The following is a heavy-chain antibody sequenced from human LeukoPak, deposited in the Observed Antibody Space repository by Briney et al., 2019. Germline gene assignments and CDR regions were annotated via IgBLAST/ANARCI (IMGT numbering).Heavy chain of an antibody. D-gene: IGHD6-19*01. Sequence: HPGGSLRLSCAASGFTFSSYAMSWVRQAPGKGLEWVSAISGSGGSTYYADSVKGRFTISRDNSKNTLYLQMNSLRAEDTAVYYCAKTPFQFYSRGWYLDYWGQGTLVTVSS. CDR3: AKTPFQFYSRGWYLDY. CDR2: ISGSGGST. J-gene: IGHJ4*02. V-gene: IGHV3-23*01. CDR1: GFTFSSYA.